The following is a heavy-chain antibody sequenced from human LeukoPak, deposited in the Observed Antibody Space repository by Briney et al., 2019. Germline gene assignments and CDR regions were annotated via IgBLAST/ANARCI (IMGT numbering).Heavy chain of an antibody. CDR2: ISSSSSTI. D-gene: IGHD5-18*01. CDR3: ARERSGDSYVGWYYYYYYMDV. J-gene: IGHJ6*03. CDR1: GFTFSSYS. Sequence: GGSLRLSCAASGFTFSSYSMNWVRQAPGKGLEWVSYISSSSSTIYYADSVKGRFTISRDNAKNSLYLQMNSLRAEDTAVYYCARERSGDSYVGWYYYYYYMDVWGKGTTVTVSS. V-gene: IGHV3-48*04.